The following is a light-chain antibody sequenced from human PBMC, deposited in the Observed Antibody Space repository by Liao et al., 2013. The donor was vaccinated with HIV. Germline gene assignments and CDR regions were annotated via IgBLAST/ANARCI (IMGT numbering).Light chain of an antibody. V-gene: IGLV3-1*01. CDR3: QAWDSSSVPYV. J-gene: IGLJ1*01. CDR2: QDT. Sequence: SYELTQPPSVSVSPGQTATITCSGDKLGDKYASWYQQRPGQSPILVIYQDTKRPSGISDRFSGSNSGNTATLSVSGTQAMDEADYFCQAWDSSSVPYVFGTGTKVTVL. CDR1: KLGDKY.